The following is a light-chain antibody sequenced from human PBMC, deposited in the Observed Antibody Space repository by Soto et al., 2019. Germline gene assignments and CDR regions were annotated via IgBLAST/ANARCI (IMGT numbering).Light chain of an antibody. Sequence: IGMPQSPATLAVSPVEKSTLSCRASQSVSSSVAWYQQKPGQAPRLLIYDSSSRATGVPARFSGSGSGTEFSLAISSLQPEDFAVYYCHQYGSSGTFGQGTKVDIK. CDR2: DSS. J-gene: IGKJ1*01. V-gene: IGKV3-15*01. CDR3: HQYGSSGT. CDR1: QSVSSS.